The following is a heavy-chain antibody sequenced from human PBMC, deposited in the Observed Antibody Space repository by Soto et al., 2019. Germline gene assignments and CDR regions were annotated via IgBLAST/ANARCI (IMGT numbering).Heavy chain of an antibody. CDR1: GYTFTGYY. D-gene: IGHD6-19*01. J-gene: IGHJ3*02. Sequence: ASVKVSCKASGYTFTGYYMHWVRQAPGQGLEWMGWINPNSGGTNYAQKFQGWVTMTRDTSISTAYVELSRLRSDDTAVYYCARDVMAGTFNAFDIWGQGTMVTVSS. CDR3: ARDVMAGTFNAFDI. V-gene: IGHV1-2*04. CDR2: INPNSGGT.